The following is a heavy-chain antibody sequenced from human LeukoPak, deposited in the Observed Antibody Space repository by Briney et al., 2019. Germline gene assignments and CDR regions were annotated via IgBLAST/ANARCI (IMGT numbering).Heavy chain of an antibody. CDR2: IIPILGIA. J-gene: IGHJ4*02. Sequence: ASVKVPCKASGGTFSSYAISWVRQAPGQGLEWMGRIIPILGIANYAQKFQGRVTITADKSTSTAYMELSSLRSEDTAVYYCARDRDIVVVPAAGTFDYWGQGTLVTVSS. CDR1: GGTFSSYA. V-gene: IGHV1-69*04. D-gene: IGHD2-2*01. CDR3: ARDRDIVVVPAAGTFDY.